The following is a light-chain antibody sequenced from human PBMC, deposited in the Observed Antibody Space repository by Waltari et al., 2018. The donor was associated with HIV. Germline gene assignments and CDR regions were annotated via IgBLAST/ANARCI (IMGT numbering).Light chain of an antibody. CDR1: NIDVGSYDL. J-gene: IGLJ2*01. Sequence: QSALTQPASVSGSPGQSFTISCAGSNIDVGSYDLVSCYQHHPGKAPKRLIYEVTKRPSGVSNRFAGSKSGNTASLTSAGLQAEDEADYYCCSYAGSHTFVVFGGGTKLTVL. CDR3: CSYAGSHTFVV. V-gene: IGLV2-23*02. CDR2: EVT.